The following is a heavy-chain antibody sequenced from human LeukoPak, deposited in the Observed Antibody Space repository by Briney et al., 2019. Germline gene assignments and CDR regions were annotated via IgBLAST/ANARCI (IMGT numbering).Heavy chain of an antibody. V-gene: IGHV1-69*06. Sequence: AASVKVSCKASGGTFSSYAISWVRQAPGQGLEWMGGIIPIFGTANYAQKFQGRVTITADKSTSTAYMELSSLRSEDTAVYCCARIQDYGDPGDAFDIWGQGTMVTVSS. CDR3: ARIQDYGDPGDAFDI. D-gene: IGHD4-17*01. J-gene: IGHJ3*02. CDR2: IIPIFGTA. CDR1: GGTFSSYA.